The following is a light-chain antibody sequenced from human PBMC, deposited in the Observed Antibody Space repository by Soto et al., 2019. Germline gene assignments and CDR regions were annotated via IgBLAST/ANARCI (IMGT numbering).Light chain of an antibody. CDR1: SSDVGGYNY. V-gene: IGLV2-14*03. CDR2: DVS. Sequence: QSALTQPASVSGSPGQSITISCTGTSSDVGGYNYVSWYQQHPGKAPKLMFYDVSDRPSGVSNRFSGSKSGNTASLTISGLQAEDEDDYYCSSYTSSSTPVFGGGTKLTVL. CDR3: SSYTSSSTPV. J-gene: IGLJ3*02.